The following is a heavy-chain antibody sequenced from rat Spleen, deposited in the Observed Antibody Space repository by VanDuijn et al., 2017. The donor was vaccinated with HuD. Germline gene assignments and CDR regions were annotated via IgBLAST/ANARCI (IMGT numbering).Heavy chain of an antibody. J-gene: IGHJ2*01. Sequence: EVQLVESGGGLVQPGRSLKLSCVASGFTFNNYWMTWIRQAPGKGLEWVASISVSGDRAYYRDSVKGRFTIFRDNANSTLYLQMNSLRSEDTATYYCASLGTMGITRDWGQGVMVTVSS. V-gene: IGHV5-31*01. CDR3: ASLGTMGITRD. CDR2: ISVSGDRA. D-gene: IGHD1-9*01. CDR1: GFTFNNYW.